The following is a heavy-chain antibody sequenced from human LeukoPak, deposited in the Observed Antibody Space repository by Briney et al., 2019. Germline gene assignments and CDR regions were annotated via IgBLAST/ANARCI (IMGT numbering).Heavy chain of an antibody. V-gene: IGHV3-48*03. J-gene: IGHJ4*02. CDR3: ARTRDGPFDY. D-gene: IGHD5-24*01. Sequence: GGSLRLSCAASGFTFSSYEMNWVRQAPGKGLEWLLHISSSGSSTHYADSVKGRFTISRDNAKNSLYLQMNSLRVEDTAVYYCARTRDGPFDYWGQGTLVTVSS. CDR2: ISSSGSST. CDR1: GFTFSSYE.